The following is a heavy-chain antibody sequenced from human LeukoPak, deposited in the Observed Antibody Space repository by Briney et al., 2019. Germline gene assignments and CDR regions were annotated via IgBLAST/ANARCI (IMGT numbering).Heavy chain of an antibody. CDR3: TYLAYYYDSSGELNWFDP. V-gene: IGHV3-21*01. CDR1: GFTLSSHS. J-gene: IGHJ5*02. Sequence: GGSLRLSCAASGFTLSSHSMNWVRQAPGKGLEWVSSIGGSSSNIYYADSVKGRFTISRDNAKNTLYLQMNSLRAEDTAVYYCTYLAYYYDSSGELNWFDPWGQGTLVTVSS. D-gene: IGHD3-22*01. CDR2: IGGSSSNI.